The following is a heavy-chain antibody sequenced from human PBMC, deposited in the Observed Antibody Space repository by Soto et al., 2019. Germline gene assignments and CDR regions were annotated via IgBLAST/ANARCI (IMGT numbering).Heavy chain of an antibody. CDR3: AHRVLRTVFGLVTTTAIYFDF. CDR2: IYWDDDK. D-gene: IGHD3-3*01. CDR1: GFSLTTSGVG. V-gene: IGHV2-5*02. J-gene: IGHJ4*02. Sequence: QITLNESGPTQVKPRQTLTLTCTFSGFSLTTSGVGVGWIRQSPGKAPEWLALIYWDDDKRYSPSLKSRLTITKETAKNQLVVTMADLDPADTATYYCAHRVLRTVFGLVTTTAIYFDFWGQGTPVAVSS.